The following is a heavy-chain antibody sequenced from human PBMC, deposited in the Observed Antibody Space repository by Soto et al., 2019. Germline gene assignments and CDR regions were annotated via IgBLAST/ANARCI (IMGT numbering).Heavy chain of an antibody. V-gene: IGHV4-59*01. CDR2: VNYTGST. CDR3: ARSLADACAHIDY. CDR1: GASISGSY. Sequence: SETLSLTCNDSGASISGSYVSWIRQSPGKGLEGLGYVNYTGSTNYSPSLRSRVSISVDTSEHEVALRQSAVTAADNAVYFGARSLADACAHIDYWGPGTQVTVSS. J-gene: IGHJ4*02. D-gene: IGHD3-16*01.